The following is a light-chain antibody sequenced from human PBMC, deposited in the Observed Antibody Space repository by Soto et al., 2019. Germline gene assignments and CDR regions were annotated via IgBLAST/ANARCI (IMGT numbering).Light chain of an antibody. CDR3: QQCRNWPLT. J-gene: IGKJ4*01. V-gene: IGKV3-15*01. CDR2: DAS. CDR1: QNVYNN. Sequence: EIVKTSSLATLSVSPGEGATLSCKASQNVYNNLAWYQQRPGQPPRLLIYDASTRATGISARFSGSGYGTEFTLTISSLQSEDFAVYFCQQCRNWPLTFGGGTKV.